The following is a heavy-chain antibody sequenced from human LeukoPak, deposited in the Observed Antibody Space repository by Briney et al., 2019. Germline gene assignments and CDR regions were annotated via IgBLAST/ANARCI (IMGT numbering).Heavy chain of an antibody. CDR2: IYHSGST. CDR1: GVSISRVGYA. Sequence: PSQSLSLTCAVSGVSISRVGYAWSWLRQPPGKGLEGIGYIYHSGSTYCNSSLKSRVTISVDRSKNPFSMKLSCVTAADTAVYYCARGPGSGSYYNGPRYDSWGQGTLVTVSS. CDR3: ARGPGSGSYYNGPRYDS. D-gene: IGHD3-10*01. V-gene: IGHV4-30-2*01. J-gene: IGHJ4*02.